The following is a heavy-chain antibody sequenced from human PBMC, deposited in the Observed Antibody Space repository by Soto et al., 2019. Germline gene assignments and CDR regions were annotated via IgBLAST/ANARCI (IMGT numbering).Heavy chain of an antibody. J-gene: IGHJ4*02. D-gene: IGHD3-16*01. Sequence: WETLSLTCTVSGGSVSGYYWSWIRQPPGKGLEWIGYIYFSGSTKYNPSLMSRVTLSVDTSKNQFSLKLNSVTTADTAVYYCARVLHSGVSEYWGQGILVPVSS. CDR2: IYFSGST. CDR3: ARVLHSGVSEY. V-gene: IGHV4-59*02. CDR1: GGSVSGYY.